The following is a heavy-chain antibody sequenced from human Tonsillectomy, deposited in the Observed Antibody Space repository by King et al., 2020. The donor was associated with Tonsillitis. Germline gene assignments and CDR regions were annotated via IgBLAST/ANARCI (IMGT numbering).Heavy chain of an antibody. CDR3: ARGDILPGSPPSCFPV. CDR2: IYYSGST. D-gene: IGHD3-9*01. V-gene: IGHV4-30-4*07. CDR1: GGSISSGGYS. J-gene: IGHJ4*02. Sequence: VQLQESGPGLVKPSQTLSLTCSVSGGSISSGGYSRSWIRQPPGKGLEGIVNIYYSGSTYYNPSPKSRVTISVDTSKNKISLKMSSVTPADTAVYYCARGDILPGSPPSCFPVWGQGTLVTVSS.